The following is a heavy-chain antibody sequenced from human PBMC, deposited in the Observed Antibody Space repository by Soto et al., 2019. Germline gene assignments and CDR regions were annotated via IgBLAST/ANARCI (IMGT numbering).Heavy chain of an antibody. CDR3: ARVDFWSGYYTSWFDP. J-gene: IGHJ5*02. D-gene: IGHD3-3*01. CDR1: GGSISSGDYY. Sequence: PSETLSLTCTVSGGSISSGDYYWSWIRQPPGKGLEWIGYIHYSGSTYYNPSLKSRVTISVDTSKNQFSLKLSSVTAADTAVYYCARVDFWSGYYTSWFDPWGQGTLVTVSS. CDR2: IHYSGST. V-gene: IGHV4-30-4*01.